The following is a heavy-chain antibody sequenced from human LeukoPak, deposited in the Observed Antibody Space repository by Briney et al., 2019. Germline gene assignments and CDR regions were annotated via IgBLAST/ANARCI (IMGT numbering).Heavy chain of an antibody. CDR2: IIPIFGTA. CDR3: AREGGEYSSSSTFDY. V-gene: IGHV1-69*13. Sequence: ASVKVSCKASGGTFSSYAISWVRQAPGQGLEWMGGIIPIFGTANYAQKFQGRVTITADESTSTAYMELSSLRSEDTAVYYFAREGGEYSSSSTFDYWGQGTLVTVSS. D-gene: IGHD6-6*01. CDR1: GGTFSSYA. J-gene: IGHJ4*02.